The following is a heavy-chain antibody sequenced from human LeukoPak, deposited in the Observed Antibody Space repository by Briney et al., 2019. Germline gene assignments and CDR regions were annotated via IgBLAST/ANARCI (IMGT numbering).Heavy chain of an antibody. CDR1: GFTFSSYA. J-gene: IGHJ4*02. D-gene: IGHD6-19*01. Sequence: GGSLRLSCAASGFTFSSYAMSWVRQAPGKGLEWVSAISGSGGSTYYADSVKGRFTISRDNSKNTLYLQMNSLRAEDTAVYYCAKGLIKEGTVAGTCLDYWGQGTLVTVSS. CDR3: AKGLIKEGTVAGTCLDY. CDR2: ISGSGGST. V-gene: IGHV3-23*01.